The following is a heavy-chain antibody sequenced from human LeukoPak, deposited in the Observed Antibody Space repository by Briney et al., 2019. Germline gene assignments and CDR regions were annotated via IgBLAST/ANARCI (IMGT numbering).Heavy chain of an antibody. V-gene: IGHV1-18*01. CDR2: ITPYNGNT. CDR3: ERVGYSRTLDY. D-gene: IGHD6-13*01. CDR1: GYTFTNFG. J-gene: IGHJ4*02. Sequence: ASVNVSFKASGYTFTNFGISWVRQAPGQGLEWMGWITPYNGNTNYAQKLQGRVTMTTDTSTSTAYMELRSLRSDDTAVYYCERVGYSRTLDYWGEGPLVTVSS.